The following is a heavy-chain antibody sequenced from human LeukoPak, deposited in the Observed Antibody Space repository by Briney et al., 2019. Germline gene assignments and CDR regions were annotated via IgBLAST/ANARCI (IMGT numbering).Heavy chain of an antibody. CDR3: ARRDCSSTSCYFSWFYP. J-gene: IGHJ5*02. Sequence: GESLEVFWKGSGYSFTSYWIGWVRQVPGKGLEWMGIIYPGDSDTRYSPSFQGQVTISADKSISTAYLQWSSLKASDTAMYYCARRDCSSTSCYFSWFYPWGQGTLVTVSS. CDR1: GYSFTSYW. CDR2: IYPGDSDT. V-gene: IGHV5-51*01. D-gene: IGHD2-2*01.